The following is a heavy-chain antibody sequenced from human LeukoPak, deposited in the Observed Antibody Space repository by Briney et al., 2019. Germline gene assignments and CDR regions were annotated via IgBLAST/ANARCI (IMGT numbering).Heavy chain of an antibody. CDR1: GYSLNAYY. CDR2: INPSSGGT. CDR3: TRGLGLDY. V-gene: IGHV1-2*02. Sequence: GASVTLSCKASGYSLNAYYMHWVRQAPGQGLEWMGWINPSSGGTKYAQKFQGRVTMARDTSISTTYMELSRLTSDDTAVYYCTRGLGLDYWGQGTLVAVSS. D-gene: IGHD4-11*01. J-gene: IGHJ4*02.